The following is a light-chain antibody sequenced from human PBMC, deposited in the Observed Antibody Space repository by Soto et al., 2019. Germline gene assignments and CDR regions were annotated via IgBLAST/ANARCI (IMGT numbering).Light chain of an antibody. CDR1: QSVSSN. J-gene: IGKJ4*01. Sequence: EIVMTQSPATLSVSPGERATLSCRASQSVSSNLAWYQQKLGQAPRLLVYGASTRAPGIPARFSGSGSETEFTLTISSLQSEDFAVYYCQQYNNWPLTFGGGTKVEIK. V-gene: IGKV3-15*01. CDR3: QQYNNWPLT. CDR2: GAS.